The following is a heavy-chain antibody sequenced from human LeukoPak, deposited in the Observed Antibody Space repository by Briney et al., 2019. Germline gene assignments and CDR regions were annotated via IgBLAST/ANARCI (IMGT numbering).Heavy chain of an antibody. V-gene: IGHV3-74*01. CDR3: VASRWSGALDF. Sequence: GGSLRLSCVSSSIRFADHWMLWVRQVPGKPPAWVARSDRDGVVREYADSVKGRFTIPRDNARNTIHLEMNRLKVEDTPIYYCVASRWSGALDFWGQGSLVTVSS. CDR2: SDRDGVVR. J-gene: IGHJ4*02. D-gene: IGHD3-3*01. CDR1: SIRFADHW.